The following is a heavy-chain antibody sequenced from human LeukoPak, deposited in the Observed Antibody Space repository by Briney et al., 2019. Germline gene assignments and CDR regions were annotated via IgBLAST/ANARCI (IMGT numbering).Heavy chain of an antibody. Sequence: GRSLRLSCVASGFTFSSYGMHWVRQAPGKGLEWVAVISYDGSNKYYADSVKGRFTISSDNSKNSLYLQMNSLRAEDTAVYYCARAVAAAGDYWGQGTLVTVSS. V-gene: IGHV3-30*03. CDR1: GFTFSSYG. CDR2: ISYDGSNK. D-gene: IGHD6-13*01. J-gene: IGHJ4*02. CDR3: ARAVAAAGDY.